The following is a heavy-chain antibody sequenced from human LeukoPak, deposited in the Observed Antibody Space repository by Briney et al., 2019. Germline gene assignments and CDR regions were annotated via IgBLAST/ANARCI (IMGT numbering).Heavy chain of an antibody. CDR3: AMRYGDYVVN. Sequence: PGRSLRLSCAASGFTFSSYGKHWVRQAPGKGLEWVAVISYDGSNKYYADSVKGRFTISRDNSKNTLYLQMNSLRAEDTAVYYCAMRYGDYVVNWGQGTLVTVSS. D-gene: IGHD4-17*01. CDR2: ISYDGSNK. J-gene: IGHJ4*02. V-gene: IGHV3-30*03. CDR1: GFTFSSYG.